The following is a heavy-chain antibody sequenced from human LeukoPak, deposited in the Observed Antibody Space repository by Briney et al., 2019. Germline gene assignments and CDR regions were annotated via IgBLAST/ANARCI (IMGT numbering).Heavy chain of an antibody. CDR2: IKQDGSER. CDR1: GFTFSGFS. D-gene: IGHD3-10*01. Sequence: GGSLRLSCAASGFTFSGFSMSWVRQSPTKGLEWVANIKQDGSERYYVDSVKGRFTISRDNAENSLSLQMNNLRVEDTAVYYCARAGSHWHYVYWGQGTVVTVSS. V-gene: IGHV3-7*01. J-gene: IGHJ4*02. CDR3: ARAGSHWHYVY.